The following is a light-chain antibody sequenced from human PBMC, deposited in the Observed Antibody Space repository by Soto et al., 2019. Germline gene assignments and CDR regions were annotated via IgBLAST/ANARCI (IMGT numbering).Light chain of an antibody. J-gene: IGKJ1*01. V-gene: IGKV3-15*01. Sequence: EIGMKQSPATLSVSTGERATLSCRASQSVSSDLAWYHQKPGQAPRLLIYGASTRATGIPARFSGSGSGTEFTLTINSLQSEDFAVYYCQQYNNWPRTFGQGTNVAIK. CDR1: QSVSSD. CDR2: GAS. CDR3: QQYNNWPRT.